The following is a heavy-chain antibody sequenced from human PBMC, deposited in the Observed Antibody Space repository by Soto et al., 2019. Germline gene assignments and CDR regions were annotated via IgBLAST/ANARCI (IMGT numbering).Heavy chain of an antibody. CDR3: AGMIITGTYYFDY. CDR1: GGSISSISYY. Sequence: QLQLQESGPGLVKPSETLSLTCTVSGGSISSISYYWGWIRQPPGKGLEWIGSIYYSGSTYYNPSLKSRVTISVDTSKNQFSLKLSSVTAADTAVYYCAGMIITGTYYFDYWGQGTLVTVSS. CDR2: IYYSGST. V-gene: IGHV4-39*01. D-gene: IGHD1-20*01. J-gene: IGHJ4*02.